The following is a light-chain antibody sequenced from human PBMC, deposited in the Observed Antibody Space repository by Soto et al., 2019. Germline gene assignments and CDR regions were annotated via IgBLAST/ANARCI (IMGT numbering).Light chain of an antibody. CDR1: QPISDY. CDR3: QQHYNTPRT. J-gene: IGKJ1*01. V-gene: IGKV1-39*01. CDR2: TTS. Sequence: DIQMTQSPSSLSASVGDRVTITCRTSQPISDYLNWYQQKPGKAPTLLIYTTSNLQSGVPSRFSGSGSATHFTLTISSLQPEDFATYYCQQHYNTPRTFGQGTKVDIK.